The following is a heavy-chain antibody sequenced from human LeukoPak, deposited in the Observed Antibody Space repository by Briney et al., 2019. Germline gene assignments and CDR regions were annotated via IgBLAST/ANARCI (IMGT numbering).Heavy chain of an antibody. CDR3: TRGSGPLYFDF. Sequence: PGGSLRLSCAASGFSLRSYAIHWVRQAPGKGLEYVSAMSHDGGTTYYADSVKGRLTVSRHNSRNMVYLQMGGLRAEDMAVYYCTRGSGPLYFDFWGQGTQVTVSS. CDR2: MSHDGGTT. V-gene: IGHV3-64*02. D-gene: IGHD6-19*01. J-gene: IGHJ4*02. CDR1: GFSLRSYA.